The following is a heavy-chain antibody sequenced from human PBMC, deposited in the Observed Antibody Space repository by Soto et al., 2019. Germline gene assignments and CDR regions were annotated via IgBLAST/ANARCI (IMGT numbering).Heavy chain of an antibody. Sequence: GGSLRLSCAASGFTFSSYAMSWVRQAPGKGLEWVSAISGTGGGTYYADSVKGRFTISRDNSKNTLYLQMNSLRTEDTAVYYCATAYYYDSSGYSDYWGQGTLVTVSS. CDR3: ATAYYYDSSGYSDY. V-gene: IGHV3-23*01. J-gene: IGHJ4*02. CDR2: ISGTGGGT. CDR1: GFTFSSYA. D-gene: IGHD3-22*01.